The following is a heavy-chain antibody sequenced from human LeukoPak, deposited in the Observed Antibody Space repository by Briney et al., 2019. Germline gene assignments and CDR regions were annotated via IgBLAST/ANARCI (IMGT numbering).Heavy chain of an antibody. CDR3: ARTNFGPYCSSANCYSTGLDV. Sequence: AGSLRLSCAASGFDFSTFTMNWVRQAQGQGLEWVSCVSPSNTYYADSLKGRFTISRDNAKKSVYLQMNSLRAEDSAVYFCARTNFGPYCSSANCYSTGLDVWGQGTTVTVS. CDR2: VSPSNT. J-gene: IGHJ6*02. CDR1: GFDFSTFT. V-gene: IGHV3-21*01. D-gene: IGHD2-2*01.